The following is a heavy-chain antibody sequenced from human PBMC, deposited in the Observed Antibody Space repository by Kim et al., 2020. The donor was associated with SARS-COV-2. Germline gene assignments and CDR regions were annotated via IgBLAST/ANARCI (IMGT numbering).Heavy chain of an antibody. V-gene: IGHV4-4*02. CDR1: GGSISSSNW. J-gene: IGHJ3*02. CDR3: AIAGIYGSGSYHAFDI. Sequence: SETLSLTCAVSGGSISSSNWWSWVRQPPGEGLEWIGEIYHSGRTNYNPSLKSRVTISVDKSKNQFSLKLSSVTAADTAVYYCAIAGIYGSGSYHAFDIWGQGTMVTVSS. D-gene: IGHD3-10*01. CDR2: IYHSGRT.